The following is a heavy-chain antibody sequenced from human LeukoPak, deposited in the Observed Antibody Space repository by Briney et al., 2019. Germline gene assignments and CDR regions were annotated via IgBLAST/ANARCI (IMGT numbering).Heavy chain of an antibody. J-gene: IGHJ4*02. Sequence: KPSETLSLTCAVSAYSISSGYYWGWIRQPPGKGLEWIGSVYHSGSTYYNPSLRSRVTISVDTSKNQFSLKLNSVTAADTAVYYCARHFSEYQLLRGGFFDYWGQGTLVTVSS. CDR2: VYHSGST. CDR1: AYSISSGYY. V-gene: IGHV4-38-2*01. CDR3: ARHFSEYQLLRGGFFDY. D-gene: IGHD2-2*01.